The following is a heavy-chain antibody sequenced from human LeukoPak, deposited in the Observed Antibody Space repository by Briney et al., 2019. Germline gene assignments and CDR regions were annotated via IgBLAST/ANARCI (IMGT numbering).Heavy chain of an antibody. V-gene: IGHV4-34*01. CDR2: INHSGST. Sequence: SETLSLTCAVYGGSFSGYYWSWIRQPPGKGLEWIGEINHSGSTNYNPSLKSRVTISVDTSKNQFSLKLSSVTAADTAVYYCARTWDRAFDIWGQETMVTVSS. J-gene: IGHJ3*02. CDR3: ARTWDRAFDI. CDR1: GGSFSGYY. D-gene: IGHD1-26*01.